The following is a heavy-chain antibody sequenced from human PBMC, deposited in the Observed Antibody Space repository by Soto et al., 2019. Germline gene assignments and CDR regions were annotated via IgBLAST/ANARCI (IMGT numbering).Heavy chain of an antibody. CDR3: AKSASGYSGYDYGGDYYYYGMDV. CDR2: ISGSGGST. J-gene: IGHJ6*02. V-gene: IGHV3-23*01. CDR1: GFTFSSYA. D-gene: IGHD5-12*01. Sequence: GSLRLSCAASGFTFSSYAMSWVRQAPGKGLEWVSAISGSGGSTYYADSVKGRFTISRDNSKNTLYLQMNSLRAEDTAVYYCAKSASGYSGYDYGGDYYYYGMDVWGQGTTVTVSS.